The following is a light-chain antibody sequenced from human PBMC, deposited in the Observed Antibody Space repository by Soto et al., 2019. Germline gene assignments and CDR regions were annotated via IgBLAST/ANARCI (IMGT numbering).Light chain of an antibody. CDR2: DVT. V-gene: IGLV2-14*01. CDR3: SSFTSSMTNV. Sequence: QSVLTQPASVSGSPGQSITISCTGTSSDVGGYNSVSWYQQHPGKAPKLILYDVTDRPSGVSYRFSGSKSGNTASLTVPGLQAADEADYFCSSFTSSMTNVFGSGNKVTVL. J-gene: IGLJ1*01. CDR1: SSDVGGYNS.